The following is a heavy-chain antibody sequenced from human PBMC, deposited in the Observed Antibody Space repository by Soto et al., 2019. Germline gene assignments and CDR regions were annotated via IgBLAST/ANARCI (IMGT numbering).Heavy chain of an antibody. V-gene: IGHV3-48*02. Sequence: EVQLVESGGGLVQPGGSLRLSCAASGFTFSSYGMNWVRQAPGKGLEWVSYIRSSGSINYADSVKGRFTNSRDNAKNSLYLQMNSLRDEDTAVYYCARSLGFDYWGQGTLVTVSS. CDR3: ARSLGFDY. CDR2: IRSSGSI. J-gene: IGHJ4*02. CDR1: GFTFSSYG.